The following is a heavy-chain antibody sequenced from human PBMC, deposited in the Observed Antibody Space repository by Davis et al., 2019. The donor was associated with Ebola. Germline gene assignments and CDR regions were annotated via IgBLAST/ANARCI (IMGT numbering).Heavy chain of an antibody. Sequence: AASVKVSCKASGYTFTSYDINWVRQAAGQGLEWMGWMNPNSANTGYAQKFQGRVTMTSNTSISTAYMELSSLRSEDTAVYYCARDGSLLWGIRYWGQGTLVTVSS. D-gene: IGHD3-16*01. CDR2: MNPNSANT. CDR3: ARDGSLLWGIRY. V-gene: IGHV1-8*01. J-gene: IGHJ4*02. CDR1: GYTFTSYD.